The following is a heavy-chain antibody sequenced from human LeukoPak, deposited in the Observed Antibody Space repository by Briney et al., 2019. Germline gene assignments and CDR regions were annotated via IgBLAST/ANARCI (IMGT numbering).Heavy chain of an antibody. Sequence: GGSLRLSCAASGFTFSSKGMHWVRPAPGRGLEWVAVISYDGSNKYYADSVKGRFTISRDNSKNTLYLQMNSLRAEDTAVYYCAELGITMIGGVWGKGTTVIISS. J-gene: IGHJ6*04. CDR2: ISYDGSNK. CDR3: AELGITMIGGV. D-gene: IGHD3-10*02. V-gene: IGHV3-30*18. CDR1: GFTFSSKG.